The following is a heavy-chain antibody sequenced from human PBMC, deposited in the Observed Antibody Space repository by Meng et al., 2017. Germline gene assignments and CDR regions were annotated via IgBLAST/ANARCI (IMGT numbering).Heavy chain of an antibody. J-gene: IGHJ4*02. D-gene: IGHD3-10*01. Sequence: GQLRPLGAEGTKPAASGKVSCKASGYTFTGYYMHWVRQASGQGLEWMGRINPNSGGTNYAQKFQGRVTMTRDTSISTAYMELSRLRSDDTAVYYCARMNYGSGSRRLDYWGQGTLVTVSS. CDR1: GYTFTGYY. CDR3: ARMNYGSGSRRLDY. CDR2: INPNSGGT. V-gene: IGHV1-2*06.